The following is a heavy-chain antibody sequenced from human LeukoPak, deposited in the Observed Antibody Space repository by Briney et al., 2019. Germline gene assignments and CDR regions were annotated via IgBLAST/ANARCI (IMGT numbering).Heavy chain of an antibody. V-gene: IGHV3-7*01. CDR2: IKQDGSEK. CDR1: GFTFSSYW. J-gene: IGHJ4*02. D-gene: IGHD3-22*01. CDR3: ARHKIRRYYDSSGYSRFDY. Sequence: GGSLRLSCAASGFTFSSYWMSWVRQAPGKGLEWVANIKQDGSEKYYVDSVKGRFTISRDNAKNSLYLQMNSLRAEDTAVYYCARHKIRRYYDSSGYSRFDYWGQGTLVTVSS.